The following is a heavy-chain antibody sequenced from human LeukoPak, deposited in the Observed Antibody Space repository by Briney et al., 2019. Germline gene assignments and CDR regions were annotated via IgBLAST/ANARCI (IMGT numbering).Heavy chain of an antibody. CDR3: ARDERHASGSYVPGRFDP. V-gene: IGHV4-59*01. Sequence: PSETLSLTCTVSGGSINGYYWSWIRQPPGKGLEWIGYIYYSGRTNYSPSLQSRVTISVDTFKNQFSLRLSSVTAADTAMYYCARDERHASGSYVPGRFDPWGQGTMVTVSS. D-gene: IGHD1-26*01. J-gene: IGHJ5*02. CDR2: IYYSGRT. CDR1: GGSINGYY.